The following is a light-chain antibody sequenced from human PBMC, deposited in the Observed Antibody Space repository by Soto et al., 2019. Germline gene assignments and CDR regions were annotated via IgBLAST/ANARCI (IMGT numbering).Light chain of an antibody. CDR1: SRDIGGYDF. Sequence: QSVLTQPPSASGSPGQAVTISCTGTSRDIGGYDFVSWYQVRPGEAPQLIIYNVNGRPSGVPRRFSGSKSGNTASLTVSGLQAVDEADYYCQSYDSRLTAYVFGSGTKVTVL. V-gene: IGLV2-8*01. CDR3: QSYDSRLTAYV. CDR2: NVN. J-gene: IGLJ1*01.